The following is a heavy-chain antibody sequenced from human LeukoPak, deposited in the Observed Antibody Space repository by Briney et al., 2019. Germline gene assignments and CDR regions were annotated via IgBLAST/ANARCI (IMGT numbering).Heavy chain of an antibody. D-gene: IGHD6-13*01. V-gene: IGHV1-24*01. CDR3: ATDSHAAAGTGFDY. Sequence: ASVKVSCKVSGYTLTELSMHWVRQAPGKGLEWMEGFDPEDGETIYAQKFQGRVTMTEDTSTDTAYMELSSLRSEDTAVYYCATDSHAAAGTGFDYWGQGTLVTVSS. CDR2: FDPEDGET. J-gene: IGHJ4*02. CDR1: GYTLTELS.